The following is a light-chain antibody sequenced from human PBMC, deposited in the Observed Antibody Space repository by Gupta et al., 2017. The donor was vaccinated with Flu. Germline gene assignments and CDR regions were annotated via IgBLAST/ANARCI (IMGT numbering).Light chain of an antibody. CDR3: QQLNSYPYS. CDR2: AAS. CDR1: QGISSY. J-gene: IGKJ2*03. V-gene: IGKV1-9*01. Sequence: DIQLTQSPSFLSASVGDRVTITCRASQGISSYLAWYQQNPGKAPKLLIHAASTLQGGVPSRFSGSGSGTEFTLTISSLQPEDFATYYCQQLNSYPYSFGQGTKLEIK.